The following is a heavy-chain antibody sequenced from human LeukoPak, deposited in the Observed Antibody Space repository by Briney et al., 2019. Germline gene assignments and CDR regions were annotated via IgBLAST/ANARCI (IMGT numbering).Heavy chain of an antibody. D-gene: IGHD3-10*01. J-gene: IGHJ5*02. Sequence: SETLSLTCTVSGGSISSYYWSWVRQPAGKGLEWIGRIYTSGSTNYNPSLKSRVTISVDTSKNQFSLKLSSVTAADTAVYYCAKHVKYGSGSLWNWFDPWGQGTLVTVSS. CDR3: AKHVKYGSGSLWNWFDP. CDR2: IYTSGST. V-gene: IGHV4-4*07. CDR1: GGSISSYY.